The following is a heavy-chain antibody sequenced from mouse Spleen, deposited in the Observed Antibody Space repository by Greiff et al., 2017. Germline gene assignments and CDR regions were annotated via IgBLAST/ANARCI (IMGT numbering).Heavy chain of an antibody. J-gene: IGHJ3*01. CDR1: GYTFTSYW. V-gene: IGHV1-52*01. CDR2: IDPSDSET. CDR3: VLDGYYKASAWFAY. D-gene: IGHD2-3*01. Sequence: QVHVKQPGAELVRPGSSVKLSCKASGYTFTSYWMHWVKQRPIQGLEWIGNIDPSDSETHYNQKFKDKATLTVDKSSSTAYMQLSSLTSEDSAVYYCVLDGYYKASAWFAYWGQGTLVTVSA.